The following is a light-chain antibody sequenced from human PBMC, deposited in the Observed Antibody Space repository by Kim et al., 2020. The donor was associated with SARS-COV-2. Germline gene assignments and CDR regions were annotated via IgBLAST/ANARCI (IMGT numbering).Light chain of an antibody. CDR3: QQYNDWPLLT. V-gene: IGKV3-15*01. Sequence: IVMTQSPATLSVSPGERVTLSCRASQSVKNNLAWYQQRPGQAPRLLIYGASTRATDISARFSGSGSGTEFTLTIRSLQSEDRAVYYCQQYNDWPLLTFGGGTKVDIK. CDR2: GAS. J-gene: IGKJ4*01. CDR1: QSVKNN.